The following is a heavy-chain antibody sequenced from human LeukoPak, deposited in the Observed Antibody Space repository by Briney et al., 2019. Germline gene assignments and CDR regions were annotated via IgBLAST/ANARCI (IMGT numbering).Heavy chain of an antibody. CDR1: GFTVSSNY. Sequence: AGGSLRLSCAASGFTVSSNYMSWVRQAPGKGLEWVSVIYSGGSTYYADSVKGRFTISRDNSKNTLYLQITSLRGEETAVYYWARDFRARRYGSGSYSVYWGQGTLVTVSS. CDR2: IYSGGST. CDR3: ARDFRARRYGSGSYSVY. D-gene: IGHD3-10*01. V-gene: IGHV3-53*01. J-gene: IGHJ4*02.